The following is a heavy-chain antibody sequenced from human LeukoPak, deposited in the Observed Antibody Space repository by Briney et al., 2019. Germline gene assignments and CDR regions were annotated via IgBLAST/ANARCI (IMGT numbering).Heavy chain of an antibody. Sequence: SETLSLTCSASGDSISTNEWWSWVRQPPGKGLEWIGEVFHSGSTNYNPSLKSRVTISIDKSKNQYSLEVTSVTAADTAIYYCARDLAVAGTNYFDFWGQGVLVTVSS. CDR1: GDSISTNEW. J-gene: IGHJ4*02. D-gene: IGHD6-19*01. CDR2: VFHSGST. V-gene: IGHV4-4*02. CDR3: ARDLAVAGTNYFDF.